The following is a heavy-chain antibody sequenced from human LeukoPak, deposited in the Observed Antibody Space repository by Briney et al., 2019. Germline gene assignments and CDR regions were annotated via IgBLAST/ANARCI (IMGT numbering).Heavy chain of an antibody. CDR2: IRQDGSDK. CDR1: GFTFNNYW. D-gene: IGHD6-13*01. J-gene: IGHJ3*01. CDR3: VVYKYILSWSAFDF. V-gene: IGHV3-7*01. Sequence: PGGSLRLSCAASGFTFNNYWMSWVRQAPGKGLEWVADIRQDGSDKYYVDSVKGRFIISRDNAKKSVSLHMNNLRVEDTAVYYCVVYKYILSWSAFDFWGRGTMVTVSS.